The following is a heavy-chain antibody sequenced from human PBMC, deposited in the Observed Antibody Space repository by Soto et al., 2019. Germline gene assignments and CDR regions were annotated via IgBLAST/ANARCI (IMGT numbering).Heavy chain of an antibody. CDR1: GYTFTSYY. Sequence: ASVKVSCKASGYTFTSYYMHWVRQAPGQGLEWMGIIHPSSGSTSYAQKFQGRVTMTRDTSTSTVYMELSSLRTEDTAVYYCARDTRGDFNWFDPWGQGTLVTVSS. J-gene: IGHJ5*02. V-gene: IGHV1-46*03. CDR2: IHPSSGST. CDR3: ARDTRGDFNWFDP. D-gene: IGHD4-17*01.